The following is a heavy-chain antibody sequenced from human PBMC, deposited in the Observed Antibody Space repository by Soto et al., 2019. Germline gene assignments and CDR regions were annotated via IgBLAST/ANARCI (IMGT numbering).Heavy chain of an antibody. V-gene: IGHV4-39*01. J-gene: IGHJ4*02. D-gene: IGHD2-21*02. Sequence: PSETLSLTCIVSGESISSSSYYWGRIRQPPGKGLEWIGSVYYSGRTYYNPSFKSRVTISIDTSKNQFSLKLSSVTATDTAVYYCARQRSTVVTQAYFDHWGQGAMVTVYS. CDR2: VYYSGRT. CDR3: ARQRSTVVTQAYFDH. CDR1: GESISSSSYY.